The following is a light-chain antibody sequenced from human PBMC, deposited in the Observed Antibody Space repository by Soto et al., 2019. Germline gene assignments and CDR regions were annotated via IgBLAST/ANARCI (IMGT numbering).Light chain of an antibody. CDR1: QSLSNTY. J-gene: IGKJ1*01. CDR2: GAS. CDR3: HQYASTPLT. V-gene: IGKV3-20*01. Sequence: EIVLTQSPGTLSLSPGERATLSCRASQSLSNTYLAWHQQKPGQAPRLVIYGASSRAIGIPDRFSGSGSGTDFTLTISRLESEDFAVYYCHQYASTPLTFGQGTRVEIK.